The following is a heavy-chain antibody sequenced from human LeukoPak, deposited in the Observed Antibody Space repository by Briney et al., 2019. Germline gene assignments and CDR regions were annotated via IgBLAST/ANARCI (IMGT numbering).Heavy chain of an antibody. V-gene: IGHV4-31*03. Sequence: PSETPFLLCTVSCGSTIRGGSFWRWIRPPPRKGPEWIGYIYYSGSTYYNPSLKSRVTISVDTSKNQFSLKLSSVTAADTAVYYCTVVPAAYYYGMDVWGQGTTVTVSS. J-gene: IGHJ6*02. CDR3: TVVPAAYYYGMDV. CDR1: CGSTIRGGSF. D-gene: IGHD2-2*01. CDR2: IYYSGST.